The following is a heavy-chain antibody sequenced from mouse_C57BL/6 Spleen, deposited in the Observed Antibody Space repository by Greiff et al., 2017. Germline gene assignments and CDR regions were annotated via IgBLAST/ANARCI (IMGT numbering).Heavy chain of an antibody. CDR1: SYTFTSYW. D-gene: IGHD2-5*01. Sequence: QVQLQQPGAELVRPGTSVKLSCKASSYTFTSYWMHWVKQRPGQGLEWIGVIDPSDSYTNYNQKFKGKATLTVDTSSSTAYMQLSSLTSEDPAVYYCARYYINYPYAMDYWGQGTSVTVSS. CDR2: IDPSDSYT. CDR3: ARYYINYPYAMDY. V-gene: IGHV1-59*01. J-gene: IGHJ4*01.